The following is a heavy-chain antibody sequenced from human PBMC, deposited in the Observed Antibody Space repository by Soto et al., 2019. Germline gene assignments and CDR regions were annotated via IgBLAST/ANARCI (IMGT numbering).Heavy chain of an antibody. V-gene: IGHV3-9*01. CDR1: GFTFDDYA. CDR3: AKGERSGGRYGAFDY. CDR2: ITWNSGRL. D-gene: IGHD6-19*01. Sequence: PGGSLRLSCAASGFTFDDYAMHWVRQAPGKGLEWVSGITWNSGRLDYADSVKGRFTISRDNAKNSLYLQMNSLRAEDTALYYCAKGERSGGRYGAFDYWGQGTLVTVSS. J-gene: IGHJ4*02.